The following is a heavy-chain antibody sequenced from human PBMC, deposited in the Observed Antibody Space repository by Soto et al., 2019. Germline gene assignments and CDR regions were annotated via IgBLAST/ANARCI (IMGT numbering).Heavy chain of an antibody. Sequence: EVQLVESGGGLVQPGGTLRLSCAASGFTFSSYWMSWVRQAPGKGLEWVANIKQDGSEKYYVDSGKGRFTLSRDNAKYSLYLQMNSLRDEDRAVYYCESNLGGYFQHWGQGTLFTVSS. V-gene: IGHV3-7*01. CDR1: GFTFSSYW. CDR3: ESNLGGYFQH. J-gene: IGHJ1*01. CDR2: IKQDGSEK.